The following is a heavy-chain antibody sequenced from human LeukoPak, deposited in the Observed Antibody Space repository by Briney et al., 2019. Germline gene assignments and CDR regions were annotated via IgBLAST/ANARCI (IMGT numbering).Heavy chain of an antibody. CDR1: GGSFSGYY. CDR3: ARGPGTYGVQSPRADY. Sequence: SETLSLTCAVYGGSFSGYYWSWIRQPPGKGLEWIGEINHSGNTNYNPSLKSRVTISVDTSKNQFSLKLSSVTAADTAVYYCARGPGTYGVQSPRADYWGQGTLVTVSS. J-gene: IGHJ4*02. V-gene: IGHV4-34*01. D-gene: IGHD4-17*01. CDR2: INHSGNT.